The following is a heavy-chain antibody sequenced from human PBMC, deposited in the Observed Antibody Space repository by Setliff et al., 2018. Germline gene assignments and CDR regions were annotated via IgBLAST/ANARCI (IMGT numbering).Heavy chain of an antibody. D-gene: IGHD2-15*01. V-gene: IGHV4-39*01. CDR2: IFYTGST. CDR3: VRPGGTTVVARHFDY. CDR1: NGSISSGNYF. J-gene: IGHJ4*01. Sequence: SETLSLTCTVSNGSISSGNYFWGWIRQPPGKGLEWMGSIFYTGSTYYSPSLKSRVTMSIDTSRNQFSMELRSVTVADTATYYCVRPGGTTVVARHFDYWGSGILVTVSS.